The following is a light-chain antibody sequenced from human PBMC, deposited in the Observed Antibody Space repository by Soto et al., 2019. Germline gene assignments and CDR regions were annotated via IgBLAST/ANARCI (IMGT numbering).Light chain of an antibody. J-gene: IGKJ1*01. CDR3: QQYGNSRWT. Sequence: EIVLTQSPDTLSLSPGERATLSCRASQSVSSSYLAWYQQTPGQAPRLLIYGTSNMATGIPDRFSGSGSGTDFTLTISILEPEDFAVYYCQQYGNSRWTFIQGTKVEI. CDR1: QSVSSSY. V-gene: IGKV3-20*01. CDR2: GTS.